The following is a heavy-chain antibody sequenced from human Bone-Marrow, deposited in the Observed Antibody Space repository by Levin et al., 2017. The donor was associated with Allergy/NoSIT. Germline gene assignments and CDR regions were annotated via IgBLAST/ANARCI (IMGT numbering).Heavy chain of an antibody. V-gene: IGHV3-30*18. CDR1: GFTFSSYG. D-gene: IGHD2-2*01. J-gene: IGHJ5*02. Sequence: GGSLRLSCAASGFTFSSYGMHWVRQAPGKGLEWVAVISYDGSNKYYADSVKGRFTISRDNSKNTLYLQMNSLRAEDTAVYYCAKAGDCSSTSCYNWFDPWGQGTLVTVSS. CDR2: ISYDGSNK. CDR3: AKAGDCSSTSCYNWFDP.